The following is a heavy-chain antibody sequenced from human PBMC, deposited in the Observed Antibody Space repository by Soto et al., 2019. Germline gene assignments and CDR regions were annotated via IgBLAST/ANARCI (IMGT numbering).Heavy chain of an antibody. V-gene: IGHV1-69*13. D-gene: IGHD5-18*01. CDR1: GGTFSSYA. Sequence: SVKVSCKASGGTFSSYAISWVRQAPGQGPEWMGGIIPIFGTANYAQKFQGRVTITADESTSTAYMELSSLRSEDTAVYYCARDGSGRGYSYDKRFQHWGQGTLVTVSS. CDR2: IIPIFGTA. J-gene: IGHJ1*01. CDR3: ARDGSGRGYSYDKRFQH.